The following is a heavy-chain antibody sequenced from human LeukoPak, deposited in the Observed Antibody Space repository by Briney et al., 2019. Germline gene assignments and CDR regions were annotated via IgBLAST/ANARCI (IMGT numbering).Heavy chain of an antibody. CDR1: GYTFTTYV. Sequence: ASVTVSCTTSGYTFTTYVIHWVRQAPGQSLEWMGWINAGNGNIKYSQKFQGRVTITRDTSASTAYMEVSSLRSEDTAVYYCTRGAPIRVAGAATFDPWGQGTLVTVSS. V-gene: IGHV1-3*01. D-gene: IGHD6-19*01. CDR3: TRGAPIRVAGAATFDP. CDR2: INAGNGNI. J-gene: IGHJ5*02.